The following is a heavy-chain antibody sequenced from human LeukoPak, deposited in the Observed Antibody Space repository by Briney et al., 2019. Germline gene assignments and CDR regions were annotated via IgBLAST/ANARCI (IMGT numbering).Heavy chain of an antibody. Sequence: SETLSLTCTVSGGSISSGGYYWSWIRQHPGKGLEWIGYIYYSGSTYYNPSLKSRVTISVDTSKNQFSLKLSSVTAADTAVYYCARAQSRTLYCYDSSGYYYDYWGQGTLVTVSS. CDR3: ARAQSRTLYCYDSSGYYYDY. J-gene: IGHJ4*02. CDR2: IYYSGST. CDR1: GGSISSGGYY. D-gene: IGHD3-22*01. V-gene: IGHV4-31*03.